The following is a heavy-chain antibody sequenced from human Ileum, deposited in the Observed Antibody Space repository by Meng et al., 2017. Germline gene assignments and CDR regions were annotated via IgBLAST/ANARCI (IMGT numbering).Heavy chain of an antibody. D-gene: IGHD2-15*01. CDR3: VRHGGKYFDS. CDR2: IYLAGSP. J-gene: IGHJ4*02. CDR1: GGSISSSFY. V-gene: IGHV4-4*02. Sequence: QVQLQESGPGLVEPSGTLSLTCTVSGGSISSSFYWSGVRQSPGKGLEWIGQIYLAGSPNYNPSLESRVTISVDKSKNQFSLRLTSVTAADTAIFYCVRHGGKYFDSWGQGTLVTVSS.